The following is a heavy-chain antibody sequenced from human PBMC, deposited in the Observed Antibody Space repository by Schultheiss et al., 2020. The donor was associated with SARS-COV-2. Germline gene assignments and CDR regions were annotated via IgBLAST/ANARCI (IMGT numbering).Heavy chain of an antibody. CDR1: GGSISSYY. D-gene: IGHD2-15*01. Sequence: LETLSLTCTVSGGSISSYYWSWIRQPPGKGLEWIGYIYYSGSTNYNPSLKSRVTISVDTSKNQFSLKLSSVTAADTAVYYCARGSGILYYYYGMDVWGQGTTVTVSS. CDR2: IYYSGST. J-gene: IGHJ6*02. CDR3: ARGSGILYYYYGMDV. V-gene: IGHV4-59*01.